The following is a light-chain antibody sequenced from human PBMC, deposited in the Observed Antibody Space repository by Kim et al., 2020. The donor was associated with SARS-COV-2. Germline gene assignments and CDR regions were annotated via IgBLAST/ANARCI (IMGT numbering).Light chain of an antibody. CDR1: QTTTS. CDR3: QQYGRSPPTT. Sequence: EIVLTQSPGTLSLSPGEGATLSCRASQTTTSLAWYQQKPGQAPRLLIYDTSTRATGIPDRFSGSGSGTDFTLTITRLEPEDFAVYYCQQYGRSPPTTFGQGTKLDI. CDR2: DTS. V-gene: IGKV3-20*01. J-gene: IGKJ2*01.